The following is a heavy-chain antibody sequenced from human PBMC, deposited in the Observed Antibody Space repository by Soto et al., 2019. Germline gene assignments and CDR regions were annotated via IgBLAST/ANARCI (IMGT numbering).Heavy chain of an antibody. CDR1: GGSFSGYY. CDR3: ARDKITGLFHY. CDR2: IKPGGST. J-gene: IGHJ4*02. D-gene: IGHD2-8*02. V-gene: IGHV4-34*01. Sequence: PSETLSVTCAVYGGSFSGYYWTWSRQPPGTGLEWIGEIKPGGSTYYNPSLKSRVTISVDTSKNQFSLKLTSVTAADTAVYYCARDKITGLFHYWGQGTLVTVS.